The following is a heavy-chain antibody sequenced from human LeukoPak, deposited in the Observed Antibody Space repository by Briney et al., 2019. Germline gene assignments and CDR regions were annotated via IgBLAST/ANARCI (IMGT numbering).Heavy chain of an antibody. Sequence: GGSLRLSCAASGFTFSSYEMNWVRQAPGKGLEWVSYISSSGSTIYYADSVKGRFTISRDNAKNSLYLQMNSLRAEDTAVYYCARIQLWPRDAFDIWGQGTMVTVSS. J-gene: IGHJ3*02. D-gene: IGHD5-18*01. CDR3: ARIQLWPRDAFDI. CDR1: GFTFSSYE. V-gene: IGHV3-48*03. CDR2: ISSSGSTI.